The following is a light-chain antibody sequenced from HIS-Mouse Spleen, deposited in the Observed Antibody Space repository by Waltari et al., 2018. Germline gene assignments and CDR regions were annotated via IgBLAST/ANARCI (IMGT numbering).Light chain of an antibody. CDR2: DDS. Sequence: SYVLTQPPSVSVAPGKTARITCGGNNIGSKGVHWYQQKPGKAPVLVVYDDSDRPSGIPERFSGSNSGNTATLTISRVEAGDEADYYCQVWDSSSDHVVFGGGTKLTVL. CDR3: QVWDSSSDHVV. J-gene: IGLJ2*01. V-gene: IGLV3-21*03. CDR1: NIGSKG.